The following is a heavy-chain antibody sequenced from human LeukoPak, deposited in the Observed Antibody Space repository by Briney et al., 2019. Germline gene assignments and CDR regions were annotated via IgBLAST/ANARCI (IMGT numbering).Heavy chain of an antibody. V-gene: IGHV4-39*07. CDR2: IYYSGST. D-gene: IGHD3-16*02. J-gene: IGHJ5*02. CDR3: ARSKDYVWGSYRFNPRGWFDP. Sequence: PSETLSLTCTVSGGSISSSSYYWGWIRQPPGKGLEWIGSIYYSGSTYYNPSLKSRVTISVDTSKNQFSLKLSSVTAADTAVYYCARSKDYVWGSYRFNPRGWFDPWGQGTLVTVSS. CDR1: GGSISSSSYY.